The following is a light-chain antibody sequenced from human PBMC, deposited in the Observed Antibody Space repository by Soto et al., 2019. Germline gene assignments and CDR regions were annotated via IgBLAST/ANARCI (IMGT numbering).Light chain of an antibody. V-gene: IGLV2-11*01. CDR3: CSYAGSYGYV. J-gene: IGLJ1*01. CDR1: SSDNGGYNY. Sequence: QSVLTQPRSVSGSPGQSVTISCTGTSSDNGGYNYVSWYQQHPGKAPKLMIYDVSKRPSGVTDRFSGSKSGNTASLTISGLQAEDEADYYCCSYAGSYGYVFGTGTKVTVL. CDR2: DVS.